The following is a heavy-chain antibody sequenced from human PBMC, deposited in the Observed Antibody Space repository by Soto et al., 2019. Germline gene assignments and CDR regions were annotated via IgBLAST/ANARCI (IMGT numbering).Heavy chain of an antibody. CDR1: GGSISSSSYY. D-gene: IGHD7-27*01. V-gene: IGHV4-39*01. CDR3: ARMGNRRYYYLDV. CDR2: INHSGST. J-gene: IGHJ6*03. Sequence: SETLSLTCTVSGGSISSSSYYWGWIRQPPGKGLEWIGEINHSGSTNYNPSLKSRVTISLDTSKNQISLKLSSVTAADTAVYYCARMGNRRYYYLDVWDKGTTVTVSS.